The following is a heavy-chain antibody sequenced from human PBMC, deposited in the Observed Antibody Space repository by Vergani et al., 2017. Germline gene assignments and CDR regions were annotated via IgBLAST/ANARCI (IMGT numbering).Heavy chain of an antibody. Sequence: QVQLVESGGGVVQPGRSLRLSCAASGFTFSSYGMHWVRQAPGKGLEWVAVIWYDGSNKYYADSVKGRFTISRDNSKNTLYLQMNSLRAEDTAVYYCTRAHSSGYYSGPFDYWGQGTLVTVSS. D-gene: IGHD3-22*01. V-gene: IGHV3-33*01. CDR3: TRAHSSGYYSGPFDY. J-gene: IGHJ4*02. CDR2: IWYDGSNK. CDR1: GFTFSSYG.